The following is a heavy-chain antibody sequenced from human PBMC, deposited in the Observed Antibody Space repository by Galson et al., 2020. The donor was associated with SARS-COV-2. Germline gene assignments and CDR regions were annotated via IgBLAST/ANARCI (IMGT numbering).Heavy chain of an antibody. CDR3: AKLGGGGYYYYYYGMDV. V-gene: IGHV3-30*18. CDR2: ISYDGSNK. CDR1: GFTFSSYG. J-gene: IGHJ6*02. D-gene: IGHD1-26*01. Sequence: LKISCAASGFTFSSYGMHWVRQAPGKGLEWVAVISYDGSNKYYADSVKGRFTISRDNSKNTLYLQMNSLRAEDTAVYYCAKLGGGGYYYYYYGMDVWGQGTTVTVSS.